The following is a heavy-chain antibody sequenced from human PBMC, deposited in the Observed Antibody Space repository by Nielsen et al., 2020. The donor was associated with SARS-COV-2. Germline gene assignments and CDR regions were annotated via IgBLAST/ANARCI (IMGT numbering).Heavy chain of an antibody. CDR1: GYTFVSYG. V-gene: IGHV1-18*01. CDR3: ARDEASRGFPSSYYYGMDV. D-gene: IGHD3-22*01. Sequence: ASVKVSCKASGYTFVSYGISWVRQAPGQGLEWMGWISAYNGNTKYAQKLQGRVTMTTDTSTNTAYMELRSLRSDDTAVYFCARDEASRGFPSSYYYGMDVWGQGTTVTVSS. J-gene: IGHJ6*02. CDR2: ISAYNGNT.